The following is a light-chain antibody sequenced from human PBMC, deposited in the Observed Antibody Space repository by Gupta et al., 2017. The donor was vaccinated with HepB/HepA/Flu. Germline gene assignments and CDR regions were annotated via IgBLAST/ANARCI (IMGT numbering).Light chain of an antibody. V-gene: IGLV1-47*01. CDR1: SSNIGSNY. Sequence: ISCSGSSSNIGSNYVYWYQQLPGTAPKLLIYRNNQRPSGVPDRFSGSKSGTSASLAISGLRSEDEADYHCAAWYDSLSGPVFGGGTKLTVL. CDR2: RNN. CDR3: AAWYDSLSGPV. J-gene: IGLJ2*01.